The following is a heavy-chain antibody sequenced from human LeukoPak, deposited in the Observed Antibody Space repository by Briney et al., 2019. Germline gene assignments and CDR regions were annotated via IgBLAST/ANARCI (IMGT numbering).Heavy chain of an antibody. D-gene: IGHD3-10*01. V-gene: IGHV3-23*01. CDR1: GFTFSSYW. CDR2: ISGSGGST. J-gene: IGHJ5*02. CDR3: AKPADYASGSYYHNWFDP. Sequence: GGSLRLSCAASGFTFSSYWMSWVRQAPGKGLEWVSAISGSGGSTYYADSVKGRFTISRDNSKNTLYLQMNSLRAEDTAVYYCAKPADYASGSYYHNWFDPWGQGTLVTVSS.